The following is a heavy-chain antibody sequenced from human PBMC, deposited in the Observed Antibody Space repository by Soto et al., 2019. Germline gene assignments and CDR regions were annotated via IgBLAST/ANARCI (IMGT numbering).Heavy chain of an antibody. CDR1: GGSVSSGAW. CDR2: IYHGGRT. Sequence: QVQLQESGPELVKPSGTLSLTCAVSGGSVSSGAWWTWVRQSPGKGLEWMGDIYHGGRTNDNPSLTSPVAITLDKAKNRFSPKLSSVTAPDTAMENCTTMLIIVTDYNYGVDVWGRGTTVTVSS. CDR3: TTMLIIVTDYNYGVDV. D-gene: IGHD2-21*01. V-gene: IGHV4-4*02. J-gene: IGHJ6*02.